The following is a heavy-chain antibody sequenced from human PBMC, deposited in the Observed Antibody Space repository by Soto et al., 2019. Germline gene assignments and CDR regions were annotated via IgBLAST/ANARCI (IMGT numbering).Heavy chain of an antibody. CDR2: ISAYNGNT. Sequence: QVQLVQSGAEVKKPGSSVKVSCKASGGTFSSYAISWVRQAPGQGLEWMGGISAYNGNTNYAQKLQGRVTMTTDTSTSTAYMELRSLRSDDTAVYYCARDTRRGSCYDYWGQGTLVTVSS. V-gene: IGHV1-18*01. CDR3: ARDTRRGSCYDY. J-gene: IGHJ4*02. CDR1: GGTFSSYA. D-gene: IGHD2-15*01.